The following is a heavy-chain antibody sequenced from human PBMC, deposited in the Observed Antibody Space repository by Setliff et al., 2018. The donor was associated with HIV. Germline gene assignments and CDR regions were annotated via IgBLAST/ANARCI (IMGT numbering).Heavy chain of an antibody. Sequence: PSETLSLTCTVSGDSITNSMHYWSWIRQPPGKGLEFIGSIHYNDGKTYYNAALRSRVTISADTSKNQFSLKLNSVTAADTAVYYCARDQSDWFYWGQGTLVTVSS. J-gene: IGHJ4*02. CDR1: GDSITNSMHY. CDR3: ARDQSDWFY. D-gene: IGHD3-3*01. CDR2: IHYNDGKT. V-gene: IGHV4-39*02.